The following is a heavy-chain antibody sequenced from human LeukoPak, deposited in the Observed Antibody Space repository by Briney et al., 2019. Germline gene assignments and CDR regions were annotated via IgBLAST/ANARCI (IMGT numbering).Heavy chain of an antibody. D-gene: IGHD4-17*01. CDR1: GFTVSSNY. J-gene: IGHJ6*02. Sequence: GGSLRLSCAASGFTVSSNYMSWVRQAPGKGLEWVSVIYSGGSTYYADSAKGRFTISRDNSKNTLYLQMNSLRAEDTAVYYCARTVTNPYYYYGMDVWGQGTTVTVSS. CDR3: ARTVTNPYYYYGMDV. CDR2: IYSGGST. V-gene: IGHV3-53*01.